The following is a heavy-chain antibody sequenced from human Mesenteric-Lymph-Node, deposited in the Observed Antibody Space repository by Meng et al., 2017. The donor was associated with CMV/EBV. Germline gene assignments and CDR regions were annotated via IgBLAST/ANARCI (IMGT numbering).Heavy chain of an antibody. CDR2: INPNSGGT. Sequence: ASVQVSCKASGYTFTGYYMHWVRQAPAQGLEWMGWINPNSGGTNYAQKFQGRVTMTRDTSISTAYMELSRLRSDDTAVYYCARVRRSSGWYVLGWFDPWGQGTLVTVSS. V-gene: IGHV1-2*02. D-gene: IGHD6-19*01. CDR1: GYTFTGYY. J-gene: IGHJ5*02. CDR3: ARVRRSSGWYVLGWFDP.